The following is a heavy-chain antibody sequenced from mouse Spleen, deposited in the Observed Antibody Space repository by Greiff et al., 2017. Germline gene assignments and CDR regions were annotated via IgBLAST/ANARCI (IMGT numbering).Heavy chain of an antibody. CDR2: INPNNGGT. CDR1: GYTFTDYY. V-gene: IGHV1-26*01. J-gene: IGHJ1*03. CDR3: NYGSSWYFDV. D-gene: IGHD1-1*01. Sequence: EVQLQQSGPELVKPGASVKISCKASGYTFTDYYMNWVKQSHGKSLEWIGDINPNNGGTSYNQKFKGKATLTVDKSSSTAYMELRSLTSEDSAVYYCNYGSSWYFDVWGTGTTVTVSS.